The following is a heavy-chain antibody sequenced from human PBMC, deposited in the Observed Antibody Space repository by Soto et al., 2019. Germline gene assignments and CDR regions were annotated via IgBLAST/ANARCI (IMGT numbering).Heavy chain of an antibody. CDR2: IYWDDDK. CDR1: GFSLSTSGVG. D-gene: IGHD3-10*01. V-gene: IGHV2-5*02. J-gene: IGHJ4*02. Sequence: SGPTLVNPTQTLTLTCTFSGFSLSTSGVGVGWIRQPPGKALEWLALIYWDDDKRYSSSLKSRLTIAKDTSKNQVVLTMTNMDPVDTATYYCAHRRYYYDSGAYYSYFDVRGEGILVTVSS. CDR3: AHRRYYYDSGAYYSYFDV.